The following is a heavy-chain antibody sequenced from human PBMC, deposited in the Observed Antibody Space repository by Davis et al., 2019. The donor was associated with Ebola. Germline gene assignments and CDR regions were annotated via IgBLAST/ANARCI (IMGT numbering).Heavy chain of an antibody. CDR2: IYYSGST. Sequence: SETLSLTCTVSGGSISSSSYYWGWIRQPPGKGLEWIGSIYYSGSTNYNPSLKSRVTISVDTSKNQFSLKLSSVTAADTAVYYCARSQTTVVTGWFDPWGQGTLVTVSS. J-gene: IGHJ5*02. CDR3: ARSQTTVVTGWFDP. D-gene: IGHD4-23*01. CDR1: GGSISSSSYY. V-gene: IGHV4-39*07.